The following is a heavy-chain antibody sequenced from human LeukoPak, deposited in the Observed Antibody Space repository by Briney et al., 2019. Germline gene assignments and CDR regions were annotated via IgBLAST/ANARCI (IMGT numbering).Heavy chain of an antibody. CDR1: GFIFSNYG. J-gene: IGHJ2*01. V-gene: IGHV3-30*18. CDR3: AKEASAYAMAYWYFDL. D-gene: IGHD5-18*01. CDR2: ISNDGGRK. Sequence: PGGSLRLSCAASGFIFSNYGMHWVRQAPGKGLEWLAVISNDGGRKYYADSAKGRFTISRDNSKNTLDLQMNSLRPEDTAMCYCAKEASAYAMAYWYFDLWGRGTLVTVSS.